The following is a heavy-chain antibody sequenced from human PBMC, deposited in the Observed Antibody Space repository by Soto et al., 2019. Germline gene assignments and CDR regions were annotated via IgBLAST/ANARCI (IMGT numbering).Heavy chain of an antibody. J-gene: IGHJ6*02. CDR3: ARIEYGLDV. CDR1: GFTLVFSA. Sequence: EVQLVQSGGGRFQPGGSLKLSWEASGFTLVFSAFHGVRLASGKGLEWVGRIRTRKNRYVTTYAASVKGRFSLSRDDSKNTAYLQMNSLKTEDTAVYYCARIEYGLDVWGQGTTIIVS. V-gene: IGHV3-73*02. CDR2: IRTRKNRYVT. D-gene: IGHD6-6*01.